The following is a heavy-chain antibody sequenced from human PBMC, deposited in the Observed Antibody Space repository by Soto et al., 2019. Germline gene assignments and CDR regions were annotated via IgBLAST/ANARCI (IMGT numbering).Heavy chain of an antibody. V-gene: IGHV1-69*13. CDR2: IIPIFGTA. D-gene: IGHD3-16*01. CDR3: ASLRSRADRFSDYYYYGMDV. Sequence: GASVKVSCKASGGTFSSYAISWVRQAPGQGLEWMGGIIPIFGTANYAQKFQGRVTITADESTSTAYMELSSLRSEDTAVYYCASLRSRADRFSDYYYYGMDVWGQGTTVTVSS. CDR1: GGTFSSYA. J-gene: IGHJ6*02.